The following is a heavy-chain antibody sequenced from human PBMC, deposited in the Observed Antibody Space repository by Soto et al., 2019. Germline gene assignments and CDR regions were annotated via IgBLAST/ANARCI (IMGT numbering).Heavy chain of an antibody. J-gene: IGHJ4*02. CDR1: GFTFSSYA. CDR3: ANGEWELLAVGSDY. CDR2: ISGSGGST. V-gene: IGHV3-23*01. Sequence: EVQLLESGGGLVQPGGSLRLSCAASGFTFSSYAMSWVRQAPGKGLEWVSAISGSGGSTYYAYSVKGRFTISRDNSKNTLYLQMNSLRAEDTAVYYCANGEWELLAVGSDYWGQGTLVTVSS. D-gene: IGHD1-26*01.